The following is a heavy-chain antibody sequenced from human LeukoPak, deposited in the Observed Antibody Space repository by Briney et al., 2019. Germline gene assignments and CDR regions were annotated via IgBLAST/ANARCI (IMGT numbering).Heavy chain of an antibody. D-gene: IGHD1-26*01. CDR2: IKQDGSEK. J-gene: IGHJ6*03. CDR1: GFTFSSYW. Sequence: PGGSLRLSCAASGFTFSSYWMSWVRQAPGKGLEWVANIKQDGSEKYYVDSVKGRFTISRDNAKNSLYLQMNSLRAEDTAVYYCARDGGIVGATRYYYYMDVWGKGTTVTVSS. CDR3: ARDGGIVGATRYYYYMDV. V-gene: IGHV3-7*01.